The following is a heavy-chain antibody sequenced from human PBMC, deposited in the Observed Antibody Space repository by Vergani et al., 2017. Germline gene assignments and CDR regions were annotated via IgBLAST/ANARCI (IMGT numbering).Heavy chain of an antibody. V-gene: IGHV4-38-2*01. CDR3: ARRPTWELGAFDI. CDR2: IYPSGNT. CDR1: GYSINSDFY. Sequence: VQLQESGPGLVKPSETLSLTCAVSGYSINSDFYWGWIRRPPGKGLEWIATIYPSGNTYYNPSLNSRLTMSVDTSKNQFSLKLNSMTAADTAVYYCARRPTWELGAFDIWGQGTLVTVSS. D-gene: IGHD1-26*01. J-gene: IGHJ3*02.